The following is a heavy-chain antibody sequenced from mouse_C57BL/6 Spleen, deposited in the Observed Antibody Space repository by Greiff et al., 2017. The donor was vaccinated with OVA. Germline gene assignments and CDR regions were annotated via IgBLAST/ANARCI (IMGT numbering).Heavy chain of an antibody. Sequence: EVQLQESGPGLVKPSQSLSLTCSVTGYSITSGYYWYWIRQFPGNKLEWMGYISYDGSNNYNPSLKNRISITRDTSKNQFFLKLNSVTTEDTATYYCARYYYGRPFDYWGQGTTLTVSS. CDR1: GYSITSGYY. CDR3: ARYYYGRPFDY. D-gene: IGHD1-1*01. CDR2: ISYDGSN. J-gene: IGHJ2*01. V-gene: IGHV3-6*01.